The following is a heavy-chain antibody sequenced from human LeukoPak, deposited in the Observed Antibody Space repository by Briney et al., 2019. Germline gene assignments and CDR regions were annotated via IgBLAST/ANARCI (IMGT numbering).Heavy chain of an antibody. CDR1: GFTFRTSG. J-gene: IGHJ4*02. D-gene: IGHD3-10*01. V-gene: IGHV3-21*01. CDR3: ARRKVYYGSGSYSRIAYYFDY. CDR2: ISSSSSYI. Sequence: RAGGSLRLSCAASGFTFRTSGMNWVRQAPGKGLEWVSSISSSSSYIYYADSVKGRFTISRDNAKNSLYLQMNSLRAEDTAVYYCARRKVYYGSGSYSRIAYYFDYWGQGTLVTVSS.